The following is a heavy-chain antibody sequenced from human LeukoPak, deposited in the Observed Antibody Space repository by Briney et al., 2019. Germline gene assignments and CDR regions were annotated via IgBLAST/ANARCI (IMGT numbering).Heavy chain of an antibody. CDR1: GFTFSSYA. D-gene: IGHD3-22*01. J-gene: IGHJ4*02. CDR3: AKDPTPTPYYFDSY. CDR2: ISGSGDKT. Sequence: PGGSLRLSCAASGFTFSSYAMNWVRQAPGKGLDWVSSISGSGDKTQYADSVKGRFTVSRDNSKNTLYLQMNSLRVEDTAMYYCAKDPTPTPYYFDSYWGQGTLVTVSS. V-gene: IGHV3-23*01.